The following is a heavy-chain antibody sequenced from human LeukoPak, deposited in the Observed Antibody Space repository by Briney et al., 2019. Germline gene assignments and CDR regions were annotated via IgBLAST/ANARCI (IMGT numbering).Heavy chain of an antibody. D-gene: IGHD1-14*01. CDR1: GFTFSSYS. CDR3: AGDRGGDLEPY. Sequence: GGSLRLSCAASGFTFSSYSMNWVRQAPGKRLEWVSYISSSSSTIYYADSVKGRFTISRDNAKNSLYLQMNSLRAEDTAVYYCAGDRGGDLEPYWGQGTLVTVSS. J-gene: IGHJ4*02. V-gene: IGHV3-48*01. CDR2: ISSSSSTI.